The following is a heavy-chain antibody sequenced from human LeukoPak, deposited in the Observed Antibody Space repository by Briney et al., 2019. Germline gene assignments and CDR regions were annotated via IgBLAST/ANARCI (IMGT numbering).Heavy chain of an antibody. CDR3: AGVKGNSEIQPFDY. D-gene: IGHD5-18*01. CDR1: GYTFNRYG. CDR2: INPSGGST. V-gene: IGHV1-46*02. Sequence: AASVKVSCKASGYTFNRYGVTWVRQAPGQGLEWMGIINPSGGSTNYAQKFQGRVTMTRDTSTSTVYMELSSLRSEDTAVFYCAGVKGNSEIQPFDYWGQGTLVTVSS. J-gene: IGHJ4*02.